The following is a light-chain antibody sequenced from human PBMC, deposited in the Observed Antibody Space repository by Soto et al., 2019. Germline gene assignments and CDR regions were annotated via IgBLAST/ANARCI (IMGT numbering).Light chain of an antibody. CDR3: QQYNSYATT. CDR2: DAS. J-gene: IGKJ1*01. CDR1: QSISSW. Sequence: DIQMTQSPSTLSASVGDRVTITCRASQSISSWLAWYQQKPGKAPKLLIYDASSLECGVPSRFSGSGSGTEFTLTISSLQPDDFATYYFQQYNSYATTVGQGTKVEIK. V-gene: IGKV1-5*01.